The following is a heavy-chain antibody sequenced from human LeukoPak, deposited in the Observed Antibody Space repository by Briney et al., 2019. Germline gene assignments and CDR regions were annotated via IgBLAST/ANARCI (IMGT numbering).Heavy chain of an antibody. CDR2: ISGSGGST. D-gene: IGHD3-10*01. CDR1: GFTFSSYA. Sequence: GGSLRLSCAASGFTFSSYAMSWVRQAPGKGLEWVSAISGSGGSTYYADSVKGRFTISRDNSKNTLYLQMNSLRAEDTAVYYCARLSYGSGSNWFDPWGQGTLVTVSS. J-gene: IGHJ5*02. V-gene: IGHV3-23*01. CDR3: ARLSYGSGSNWFDP.